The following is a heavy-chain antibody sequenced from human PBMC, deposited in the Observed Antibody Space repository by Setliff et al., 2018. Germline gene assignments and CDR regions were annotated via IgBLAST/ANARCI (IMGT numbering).Heavy chain of an antibody. V-gene: IGHV1-2*06. CDR2: IHPNTGST. Sequence: GASVKVSCKTSGYTFTAYYIYWVRQAPGHGLELMGRIHPNTGSTNYLQDFQGRVTITRDTSIYTVYMELTGLTSGDTAVYYCAKQGYSDSLYAFDVWGQGTVVTVS. CDR1: GYTFTAYY. CDR3: AKQGYSDSLYAFDV. D-gene: IGHD3-16*02. J-gene: IGHJ3*01.